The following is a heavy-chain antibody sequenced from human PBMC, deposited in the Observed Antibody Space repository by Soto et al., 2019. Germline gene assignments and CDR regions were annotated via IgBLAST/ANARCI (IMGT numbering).Heavy chain of an antibody. CDR3: ARNGVGFGFDI. J-gene: IGHJ3*02. CDR2: IGPTGDT. V-gene: IGHV4-34*02. Sequence: QVQQQQWGARLLKPSETLSLTCAEYGRSMSGCNWSWLRRSPVRGLEWIGEIGPTGDTNYGPSFMSRVTVSVDTSKYELSLRLTQVTAADTATYLCARNGVGFGFDIWGLGTMVSVSS. CDR1: GRSMSGCN. D-gene: IGHD3-10*01.